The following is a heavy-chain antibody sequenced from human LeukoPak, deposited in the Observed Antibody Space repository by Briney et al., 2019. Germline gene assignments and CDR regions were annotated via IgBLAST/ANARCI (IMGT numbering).Heavy chain of an antibody. D-gene: IGHD2-2*01. J-gene: IGHJ5*02. CDR2: INSDGSST. CDR3: AKDPQDIVVVPAAQTPNWFDP. CDR1: GFTFSSYW. Sequence: GGSLRLSCAASGFTFSSYWMHWVRQAPGKGLVWVSRINSDGSSTSYADSVKGRFTISRDNAKNTLCLQMNSLRAEDTAVYYCAKDPQDIVVVPAAQTPNWFDPWGQGTLVTVSS. V-gene: IGHV3-74*01.